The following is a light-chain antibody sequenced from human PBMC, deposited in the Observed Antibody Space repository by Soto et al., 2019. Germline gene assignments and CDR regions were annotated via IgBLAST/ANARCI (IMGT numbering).Light chain of an antibody. J-gene: IGLJ3*02. CDR3: SSYTTSNTLV. V-gene: IGLV2-18*02. CDR2: EVG. Sequence: QSALTQPPSVSGSPGQSVTISCSGTSSDIGSYNRVSWYQQPPGTAPKLIIYEVGNRPSGVPDRFSGSKSGNAASLTIYGLQAEDEADYYCSSYTTSNTLVFGGGTKLTVL. CDR1: SSDIGSYNR.